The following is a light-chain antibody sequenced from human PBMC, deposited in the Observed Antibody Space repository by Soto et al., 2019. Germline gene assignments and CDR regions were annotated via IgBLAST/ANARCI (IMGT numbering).Light chain of an antibody. CDR3: QPYGSSGP. V-gene: IGKV3-20*01. CDR2: GAS. J-gene: IGKJ1*01. CDR1: QSVSNNY. Sequence: YPRTLSLAPGEGATLSCRASQSVSNNYLAWYQPKPGQAPRLLIYGASNRATGIPDRFSGSGSGTDFTLTISRLEPEDLAVYYCQPYGSSGPFGQGSKVDI.